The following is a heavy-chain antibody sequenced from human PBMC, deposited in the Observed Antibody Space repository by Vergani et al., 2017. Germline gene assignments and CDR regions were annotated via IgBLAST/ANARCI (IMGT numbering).Heavy chain of an antibody. J-gene: IGHJ4*02. Sequence: DVQLVESGGTLVQPGGSLRLSCAASGFPFRSHSMNWVRQAPGKGLEWISYISMSSSTIHYADSVRGRFTISRDNAKNSLYLQMNSLRAEDTALYYCARGRDWLDYWGQGTLVTVSS. D-gene: IGHD3-9*01. CDR1: GFPFRSHS. V-gene: IGHV3-48*04. CDR2: ISMSSSTI. CDR3: ARGRDWLDY.